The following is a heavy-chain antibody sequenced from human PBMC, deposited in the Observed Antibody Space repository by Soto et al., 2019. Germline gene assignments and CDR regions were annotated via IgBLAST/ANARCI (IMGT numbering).Heavy chain of an antibody. V-gene: IGHV1-69*01. CDR2: VIPIFGPA. Sequence: QVQLVQSGAEVKKPGSSVKVSCKASGSTFSSYAISWVRQAPGQGLEWMGGVIPIFGPANYAQKFQGRVTITADESTSTAYMELSSLRSEDTALYYCARLLSLPERFDPWGQGTLVTVSS. D-gene: IGHD1-26*01. J-gene: IGHJ5*02. CDR1: GSTFSSYA. CDR3: ARLLSLPERFDP.